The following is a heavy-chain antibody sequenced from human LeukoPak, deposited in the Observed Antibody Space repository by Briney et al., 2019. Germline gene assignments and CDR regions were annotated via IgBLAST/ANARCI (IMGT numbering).Heavy chain of an antibody. D-gene: IGHD3-3*01. J-gene: IGHJ4*02. CDR3: ARGGMTIFGVVIGRAFDY. CDR2: INHSGST. V-gene: IGHV4-34*01. CDR1: GGSFSGYY. Sequence: PSETLSLTCAVYGGSFSGYYWSWIRQPPGKGLEWIGEINHSGSTNYNPSLKSRVTISVDTSKNQFSLKLSSVTAADTAVYYCARGGMTIFGVVIGRAFDYWGRGTLVTVSS.